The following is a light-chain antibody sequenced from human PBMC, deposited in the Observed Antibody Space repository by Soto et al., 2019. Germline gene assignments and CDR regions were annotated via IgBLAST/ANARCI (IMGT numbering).Light chain of an antibody. J-gene: IGLJ1*01. CDR3: SSYTSSITLYV. CDR1: SSDVGGYNY. Sequence: QSALTQPASVSGSPGQSITISCTGTSSDVGGYNYVSWYQQHPRKAPKLMIYEVSNRPSGVSNRFAGSKSGNTASLTISGLHAEDEADYYCSSYTSSITLYVFGTGTKLTVL. V-gene: IGLV2-14*01. CDR2: EVS.